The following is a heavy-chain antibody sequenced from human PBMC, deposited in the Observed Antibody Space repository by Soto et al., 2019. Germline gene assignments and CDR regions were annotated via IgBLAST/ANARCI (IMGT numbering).Heavy chain of an antibody. Sequence: GGSLRLSCAASGFTFSSYAMHWVRQAPGKGLEWVAVISYDGSNKDYADSVKGRFTISRDNSKNTLYLQMNSLRAEDTAVYYCARSYYYDSSGYVGPHDYWGQGTLVTVSS. V-gene: IGHV3-30-3*01. CDR2: ISYDGSNK. J-gene: IGHJ4*02. CDR1: GFTFSSYA. D-gene: IGHD3-22*01. CDR3: ARSYYYDSSGYVGPHDY.